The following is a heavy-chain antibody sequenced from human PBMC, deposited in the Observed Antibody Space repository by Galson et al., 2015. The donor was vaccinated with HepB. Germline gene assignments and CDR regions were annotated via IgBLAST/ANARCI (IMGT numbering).Heavy chain of an antibody. CDR3: VKRDVAYRSSSGGFDY. D-gene: IGHD6-6*01. V-gene: IGHV3-30*18. CDR2: ISYDGSNE. Sequence: SLRLSCAASGFTLSRYAMHWVRQAPGKGLEWVAIISYDGSNENYADSVRGRFTISRDNSRDTLYVQMDSLKTEDTAVYYCVKRDVAYRSSSGGFDYWGQGTLVTVSS. J-gene: IGHJ4*02. CDR1: GFTLSRYA.